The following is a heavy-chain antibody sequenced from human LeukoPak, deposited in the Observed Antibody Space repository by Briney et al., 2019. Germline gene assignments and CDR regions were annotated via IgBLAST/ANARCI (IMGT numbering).Heavy chain of an antibody. CDR3: ARHEYSGSYYGLSWFDP. J-gene: IGHJ5*02. D-gene: IGHD1-26*01. CDR2: IYYSGST. V-gene: IGHV4-39*01. Sequence: SETLSLTCTVSGGSISSSGYYWSWIRQPPGKGLEWIASIYYSGSTYYNPSLKSRVTISVDTSKNQLSLKLSSLTAAGTAVYYCARHEYSGSYYGLSWFDPWGQGTLVTVSS. CDR1: GGSISSSGYY.